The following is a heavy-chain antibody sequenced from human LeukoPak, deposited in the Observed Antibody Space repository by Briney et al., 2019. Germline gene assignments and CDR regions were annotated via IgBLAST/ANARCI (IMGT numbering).Heavy chain of an antibody. J-gene: IGHJ6*03. CDR1: GFTFSSYA. CDR2: ISYDGSNK. CDR3: ARDCSGGSCYDIYYYYYMDV. V-gene: IGHV3-30*04. D-gene: IGHD2-15*01. Sequence: GGSLRLSCAASGFTFSSYAMHWVRQAPGKGLEWVAVISYDGSNKYYADSVKGRFTISRDNSKNTLYLQMNSLRAEDTAVYYCARDCSGGSCYDIYYYYYMDVWGKGTTVTVSS.